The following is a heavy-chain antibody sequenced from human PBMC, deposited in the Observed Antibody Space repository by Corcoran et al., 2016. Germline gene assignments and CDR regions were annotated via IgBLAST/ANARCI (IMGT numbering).Heavy chain of an antibody. Sequence: EVQVVESGGGLVQPGGSLKLSCAASGFTFSNSIIYWVRQASGKGLEWVGHIRSKGDSYATAYAATVKGRFAISRDDSKNTAYLQMNSLTTEDTAVEYCSCWVVNAGYWGQGTLVTVSS. CDR1: GFTFSNSI. CDR3: SCWVVNAGY. CDR2: IRSKGDSYAT. V-gene: IGHV3-73*02. J-gene: IGHJ4*02. D-gene: IGHD2-21*01.